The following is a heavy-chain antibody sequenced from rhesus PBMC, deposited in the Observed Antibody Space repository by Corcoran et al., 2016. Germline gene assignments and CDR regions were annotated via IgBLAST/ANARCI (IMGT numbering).Heavy chain of an antibody. J-gene: IGHJ4*01. CDR1: GDSISSNY. V-gene: IGHV4-173*01. CDR2: ISGSGGRP. CDR3: ARLLRRTAGTVIAGRFDY. D-gene: IGHD5-24*01. Sequence: QLQLQESGPGLVKPSETLSLTCAVPGDSISSNYWSWIRQPPGKGLEWIGRISGSGGRPAYNPSLKRRVTISTDPSKNQFSLKLSSVTAADTAVYYCARLLRRTAGTVIAGRFDYWGQGVLVTVSS.